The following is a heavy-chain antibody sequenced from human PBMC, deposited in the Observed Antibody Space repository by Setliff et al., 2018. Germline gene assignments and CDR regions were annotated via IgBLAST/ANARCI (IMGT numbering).Heavy chain of an antibody. CDR1: GFTFSSYA. D-gene: IGHD3-22*01. J-gene: IGHJ5*02. V-gene: IGHV3-23*01. CDR3: AKDWNDSSGYPVGRFDP. Sequence: PGGSLRLSCAASGFTFSSYAMSWVRQAPGKGLEWVSAISGSGGSTYYADSVKGRFTISRDNSKNTLYLQMNSLRAEDTAVYYCAKDWNDSSGYPVGRFDPWGQGTLVTVSS. CDR2: ISGSGGST.